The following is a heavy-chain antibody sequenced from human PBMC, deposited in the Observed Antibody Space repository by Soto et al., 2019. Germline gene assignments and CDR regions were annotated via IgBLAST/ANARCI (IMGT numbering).Heavy chain of an antibody. J-gene: IGHJ4*02. CDR2: MSYDGNNK. V-gene: IGHV3-30*18. CDR3: AKDGLTTVTHYFDF. CDR1: GFNFSSYG. D-gene: IGHD4-17*01. Sequence: PGGSLRLSCAASGFNFSSYGMHWVRQAPGKGLEWVAVMSYDGNNKYYADSVKGRFTIFRDNSRDTLYLQMNSLRAEDTAVYYCAKDGLTTVTHYFDFWGLGTSVTVS.